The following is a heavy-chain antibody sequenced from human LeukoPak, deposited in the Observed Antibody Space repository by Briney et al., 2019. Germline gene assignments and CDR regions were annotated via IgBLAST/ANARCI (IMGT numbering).Heavy chain of an antibody. V-gene: IGHV4-38-2*01. J-gene: IGHJ6*03. D-gene: IGHD3-3*01. CDR2: IYASGST. CDR3: ARKNTRTYHDIWRAPGPAKYHSYYMDV. CDR1: GYSISRGYY. Sequence: KPSETLSLTCAVSGYSISRGYYWGWIRQPPGKGLEWIGRIYASGSTHYNPSLNSRVTMSVDASKNQFSLELSSVTAADTAVYYCARKNTRTYHDIWRAPGPAKYHSYYMDVWGKGTTVTVSS.